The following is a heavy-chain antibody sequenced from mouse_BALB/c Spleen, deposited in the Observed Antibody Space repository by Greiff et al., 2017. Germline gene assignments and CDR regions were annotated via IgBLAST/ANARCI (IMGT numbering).Heavy chain of an antibody. V-gene: IGHV5-4*02. CDR2: ISDGGSYT. J-gene: IGHJ4*01. CDR1: GFTFSDYY. D-gene: IGHD3-1*01. Sequence: EVNLVESGGGLVKPGGSLKLSCAASGFTFSDYYMYWVRQTPEKRLEWVATISDGGSYTYYPDSVKGRFTISRDNAKNNLYLQMSSLKSEDTAMYYCARDGTEAMDYWGQGTSVTVSS. CDR3: ARDGTEAMDY.